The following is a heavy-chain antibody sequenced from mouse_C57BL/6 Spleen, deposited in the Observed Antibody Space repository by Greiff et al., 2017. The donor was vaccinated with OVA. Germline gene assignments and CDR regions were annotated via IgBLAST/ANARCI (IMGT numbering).Heavy chain of an antibody. CDR3: ASTPGTGYFDY. J-gene: IGHJ2*01. CDR1: GFTFSSYG. D-gene: IGHD4-1*01. V-gene: IGHV5-6*02. CDR2: ISSGGSYT. Sequence: DVKLVESGGDLVKPGGSLKLSCAASGFTFSSYGMSWVRQTPDKRLEWVATISSGGSYTYYPDSVKGRFTISRDNAKNTLYLQMSSLKSEDTAMYYCASTPGTGYFDYWGQGTTLTVSS.